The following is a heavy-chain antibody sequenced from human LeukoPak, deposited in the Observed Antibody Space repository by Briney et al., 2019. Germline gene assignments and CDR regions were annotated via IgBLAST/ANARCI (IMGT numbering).Heavy chain of an antibody. J-gene: IGHJ4*02. D-gene: IGHD2-8*02. Sequence: GGSLRLSCAASGFTFSTYEMNWVRQAPGKGLEWVSCISGSSTYIYYADSVKGRFTISRDNAKNSLYLQMSSLRAEDTAVYYCARGYCNGGDCYFADWGQGTLVTVSS. CDR3: ARGYCNGGDCYFAD. CDR2: ISGSSTYI. CDR1: GFTFSTYE. V-gene: IGHV3-21*01.